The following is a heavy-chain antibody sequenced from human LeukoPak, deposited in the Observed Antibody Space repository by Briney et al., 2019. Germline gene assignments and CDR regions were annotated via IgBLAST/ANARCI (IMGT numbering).Heavy chain of an antibody. Sequence: SVKVSCKASGGTFSSYAISWVRQAPGQGLEWMGRIIPILGIANYAQKFQGRVTITADKSTSAAYMELSSLRSEDTAVYYCARDPGPHYYDSSGYYYGDYWGQGTLVTVSS. CDR3: ARDPGPHYYDSSGYYYGDY. CDR2: IIPILGIA. J-gene: IGHJ4*02. D-gene: IGHD3-22*01. V-gene: IGHV1-69*04. CDR1: GGTFSSYA.